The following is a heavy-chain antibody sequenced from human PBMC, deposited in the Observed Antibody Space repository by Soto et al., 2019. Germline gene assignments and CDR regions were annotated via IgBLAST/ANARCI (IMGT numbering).Heavy chain of an antibody. J-gene: IGHJ6*02. V-gene: IGHV1-69*01. CDR1: GGTFSSYA. CDR3: ARDEYYYGSGSYSPDDV. CDR2: IIPIFGTA. D-gene: IGHD3-10*01. Sequence: QVQLVQSGAEVKKPGSSVKVSCKASGGTFSSYAISWVRQAPGQGLEWMGGIIPIFGTANYAQKFQGRVTITADESTSTAYMELSSLRSEDTAVYYCARDEYYYGSGSYSPDDVWGQGTTVTVSS.